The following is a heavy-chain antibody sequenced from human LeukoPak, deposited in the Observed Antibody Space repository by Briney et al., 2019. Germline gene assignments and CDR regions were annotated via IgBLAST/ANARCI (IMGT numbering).Heavy chain of an antibody. D-gene: IGHD2-8*01. V-gene: IGHV4-59*01. CDR1: GGSISSYY. Sequence: SETLSLTCTVSGGSISSYYWSWIRQPPGKGLEWIGYIYYSGSTNYNPSLKSRVTISVDTSKNQFSLKLSSVTAADTAAYYCARVEWRNYGMDVWGQGTTVTVSS. CDR2: IYYSGST. CDR3: ARVEWRNYGMDV. J-gene: IGHJ6*02.